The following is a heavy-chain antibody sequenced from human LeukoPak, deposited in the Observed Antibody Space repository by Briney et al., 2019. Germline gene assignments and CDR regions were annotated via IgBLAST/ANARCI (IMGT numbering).Heavy chain of an antibody. D-gene: IGHD4-11*01. V-gene: IGHV1-8*03. CDR1: GYMFTNYD. CDR2: MNPQSGNT. Sequence: GASVKVSCKASGYMFTNYDINWVRQATGQGLEWMGWMNPQSGNTGYAQKFRGRVTITRDTSITTAYMELSSLRSEDTAVYYCARRPNYSNFGSAYYYYMDVWGKGTTVTVSS. J-gene: IGHJ6*03. CDR3: ARRPNYSNFGSAYYYYMDV.